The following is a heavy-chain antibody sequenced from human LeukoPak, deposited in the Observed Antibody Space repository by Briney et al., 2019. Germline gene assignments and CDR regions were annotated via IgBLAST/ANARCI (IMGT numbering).Heavy chain of an antibody. V-gene: IGHV3-43*02. Sequence: HPGGSLRLSCAASGFTFEDFSMHWVRQAPGKGLEWLSLITGDGGTTYYTDSVKGRFNISRDNSKNTLYLQMSSLRAEDTAVYFCASFHYYGSGAYYLSYWGQGTLVTVSS. J-gene: IGHJ4*02. CDR2: ITGDGGTT. CDR1: GFTFEDFS. CDR3: ASFHYYGSGAYYLSY. D-gene: IGHD3-10*01.